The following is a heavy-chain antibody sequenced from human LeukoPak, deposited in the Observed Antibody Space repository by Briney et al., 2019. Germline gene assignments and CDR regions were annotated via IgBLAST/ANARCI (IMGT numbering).Heavy chain of an antibody. Sequence: PSETLSLTCTVSGASFTNYYWSWIRQPPGQGLEWIGFSSYNGNTNYTPSLKSRVTISVYMSKNQFSLKLSSVTAADTAVYYCARRRGYYYGSGSPSNWFDPWGQGTLVTVSS. D-gene: IGHD3-10*01. CDR3: ARRRGYYYGSGSPSNWFDP. CDR1: GASFTNYY. J-gene: IGHJ5*02. V-gene: IGHV4-59*12. CDR2: SSYNGNT.